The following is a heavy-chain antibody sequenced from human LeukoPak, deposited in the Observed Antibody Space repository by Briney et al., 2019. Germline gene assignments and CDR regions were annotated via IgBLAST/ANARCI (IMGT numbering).Heavy chain of an antibody. CDR3: SRADYINYYMDV. CDR1: GGSIKDTAFH. V-gene: IGHV4-39*01. D-gene: IGHD3-16*01. Sequence: SETLSLTCTVSGGSIKDTAFHWGWVRQPPGKEPQWIGSVYHSGNVYYNPSLKSRVTISVDMSKNQFYLQLRSVTAADTAVFYCSRADYINYYMDVWGNGTTVIVS. CDR2: VYHSGNV. J-gene: IGHJ6*03.